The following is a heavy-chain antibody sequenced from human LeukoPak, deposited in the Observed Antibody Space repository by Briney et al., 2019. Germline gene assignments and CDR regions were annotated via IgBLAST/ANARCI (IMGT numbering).Heavy chain of an antibody. CDR3: ARQYSGSWGAFDY. D-gene: IGHD1-26*01. CDR2: IYYSGST. CDR1: GGSISSSSYY. J-gene: IGHJ4*02. V-gene: IGHV4-39*01. Sequence: PSETLSLTCTVSGGSISSSSYYWGCIRQPPGKGLEWIGSIYYSGSTYYNPSLESRVTMSVDTSKNQVSLKLTSVTAADTAVYYCARQYSGSWGAFDYWGQGTLVTVSS.